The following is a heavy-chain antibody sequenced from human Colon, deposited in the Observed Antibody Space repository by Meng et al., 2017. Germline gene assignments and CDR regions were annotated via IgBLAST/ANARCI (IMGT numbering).Heavy chain of an antibody. V-gene: IGHV4-61*02. J-gene: IGHJ3*01. Sequence: LRLSCTVSGASISSGIYFWSWIRQPAGKGLEWIGRIYTSGTTHYNPSLESRVTMSMDTSKNQFSLRLTSVTAADTAIYFCASDRIAVTGTGGAFDVWGQGTMVTVSS. CDR3: ASDRIAVTGTGGAFDV. CDR1: GASISSGIYF. D-gene: IGHD6-19*01. CDR2: IYTSGTT.